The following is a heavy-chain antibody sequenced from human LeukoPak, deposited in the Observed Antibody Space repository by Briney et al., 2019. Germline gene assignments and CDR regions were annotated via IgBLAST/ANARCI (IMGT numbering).Heavy chain of an antibody. D-gene: IGHD5-18*01. Sequence: ASVKVSCTASGYTFTSYGISWVRQAPGQGLEWMGWISAYNGNTNYSQKLQGRVTMTTDTSTSTAYMELGSLRSDDTAVYYCARALEGGLWLFYWGQGTLVTVSS. V-gene: IGHV1-18*01. CDR3: ARALEGGLWLFY. CDR2: ISAYNGNT. J-gene: IGHJ4*02. CDR1: GYTFTSYG.